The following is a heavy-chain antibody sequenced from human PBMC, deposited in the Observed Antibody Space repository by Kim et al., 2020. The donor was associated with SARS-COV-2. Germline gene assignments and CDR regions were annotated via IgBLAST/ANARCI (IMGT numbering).Heavy chain of an antibody. V-gene: IGHV3-30*07. CDR3: ARGYSSSWSPDLYGMDV. J-gene: IGHJ6*02. Sequence: VKGRFTLSRDNSKNTLYRQMNSLRAEDTSVYYCARGYSSSWSPDLYGMDVWGQGTTVTVSS. D-gene: IGHD6-13*01.